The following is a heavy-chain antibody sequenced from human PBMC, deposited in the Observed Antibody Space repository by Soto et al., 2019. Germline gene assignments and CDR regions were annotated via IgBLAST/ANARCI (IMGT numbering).Heavy chain of an antibody. CDR2: IYFDGMT. CDR1: GASLSSGGYY. V-gene: IGHV4-31*03. CDR3: ARDRYGDYYAY. J-gene: IGHJ4*02. D-gene: IGHD3-22*01. Sequence: QVQLLESGPGLVKPSQTLSLSCIVSGASLSSGGYYWNWIRQHPGKGLEWIGYIYFDGMTYYNPSLESRVTMSIDASKNQFSLHLSSVTAADTAVYYCARDRYGDYYAYWGQGILVTVSS.